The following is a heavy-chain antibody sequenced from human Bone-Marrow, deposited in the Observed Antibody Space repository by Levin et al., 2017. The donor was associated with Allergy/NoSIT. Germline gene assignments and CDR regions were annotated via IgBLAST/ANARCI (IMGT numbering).Heavy chain of an antibody. CDR3: ARDMVTNYYYYGLDV. D-gene: IGHD2-21*02. J-gene: IGHJ6*02. CDR1: GGSINSGDYY. Sequence: SETLSLTCSVSGGSINSGDYYWNWIRQHPGKGLEWIGFIYNGESTYYNPSLRSRVTISVDTSKNHVSLRLTSLTAADTAVYYCARDMVTNYYYYGLDVWGQGTAVTVSS. CDR2: IYNGEST. V-gene: IGHV4-31*03.